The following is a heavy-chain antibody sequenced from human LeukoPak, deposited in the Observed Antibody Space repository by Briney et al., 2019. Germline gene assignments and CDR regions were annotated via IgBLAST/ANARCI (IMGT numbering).Heavy chain of an antibody. Sequence: ASVKVSCKVSGYTLTELSMHWVRQAPGKGLEWMGGFDPEDGETIYAQKFQGRVTMTEDTSTGTAYMELSSLRSEDTAVYYCATDPYYYGSGSYYNKSGWFDPWGQGTLVTVSS. D-gene: IGHD3-10*01. J-gene: IGHJ5*02. CDR3: ATDPYYYGSGSYYNKSGWFDP. CDR2: FDPEDGET. V-gene: IGHV1-24*01. CDR1: GYTLTELS.